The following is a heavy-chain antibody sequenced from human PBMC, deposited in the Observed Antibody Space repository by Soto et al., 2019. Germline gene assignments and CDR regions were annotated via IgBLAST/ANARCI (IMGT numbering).Heavy chain of an antibody. Sequence: GGSLRLSCAASGFTFSSYAMSWVRQAPGKGLEWVSAISGSGGSTYYADSVKGRFTISRDNSKNTLYLQMNSLRAEDTAVYYCAKIGYCSSTSCAVHYYYGMDVWGQGTTVTVSS. D-gene: IGHD2-2*01. CDR1: GFTFSSYA. CDR3: AKIGYCSSTSCAVHYYYGMDV. V-gene: IGHV3-23*01. CDR2: ISGSGGST. J-gene: IGHJ6*02.